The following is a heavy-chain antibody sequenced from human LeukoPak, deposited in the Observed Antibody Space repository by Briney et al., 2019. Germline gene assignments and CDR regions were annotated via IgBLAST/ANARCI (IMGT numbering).Heavy chain of an antibody. CDR1: GFTFSSYA. V-gene: IGHV3-64*01. D-gene: IGHD3-22*01. CDR2: ISSNGGST. CDR3: ARDYYDSSGYSCFDY. Sequence: GGSLRLSCAASGFTFSSYAMHWVRQAPGKGLEYVSAISSNGGSTYYANSVKGRFTNSRDNPKNTLYLQMGSLRAEDMAVYYCARDYYDSSGYSCFDYWGKGTLVTVSS. J-gene: IGHJ4*02.